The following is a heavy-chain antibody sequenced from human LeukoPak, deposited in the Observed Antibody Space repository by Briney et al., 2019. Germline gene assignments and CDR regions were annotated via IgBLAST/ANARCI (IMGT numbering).Heavy chain of an antibody. J-gene: IGHJ4*02. CDR3: ARGGSYYPFDY. Sequence: PGGSLGLSCAASGFTFSSYGMHWVRQAPGKGLEWVAVIWYDGSNKYYADSVKGRFTISRDNSKNTLYLQMNSLRAEDTAVYYCARGGSYYPFDYWGQGTLVTVSS. CDR1: GFTFSSYG. CDR2: IWYDGSNK. D-gene: IGHD1-26*01. V-gene: IGHV3-33*01.